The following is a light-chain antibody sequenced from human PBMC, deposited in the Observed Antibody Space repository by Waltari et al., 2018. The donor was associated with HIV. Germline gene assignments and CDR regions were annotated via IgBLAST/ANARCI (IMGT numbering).Light chain of an antibody. V-gene: IGKV1-12*01. J-gene: IGKJ1*01. CDR3: QQADGLPWT. CDR1: QAISSW. Sequence: DIQMTQSPFFVSASVGDRVTITCRASQAISSWLTWYQQRPGAAPKLLIYASSTLQSGVPTRFSGCRSGANFTLTISSLQPEDFATYFCQQADGLPWTFGQGTKVEMK. CDR2: ASS.